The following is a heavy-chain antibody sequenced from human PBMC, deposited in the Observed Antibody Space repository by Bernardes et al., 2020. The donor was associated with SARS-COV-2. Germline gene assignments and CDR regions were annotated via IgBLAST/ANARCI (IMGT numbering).Heavy chain of an antibody. CDR3: ARVNLVGEGLRYYYYGMDV. V-gene: IGHV3-21*01. Sequence: GGSLRLSCAASGFTFSSYSMNWVRQAPGKGLEWVSSISSSSSYIYYADSVKGRFTISRDNAKNSLYLQMNSLRAEDTAVYYCARVNLVGEGLRYYYYGMDVWGQGTTVTVSS. CDR2: ISSSSSYI. CDR1: GFTFSSYS. J-gene: IGHJ6*02. D-gene: IGHD1-26*01.